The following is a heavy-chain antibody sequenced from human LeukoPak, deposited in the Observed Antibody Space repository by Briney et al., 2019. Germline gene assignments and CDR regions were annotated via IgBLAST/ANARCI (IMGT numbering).Heavy chain of an antibody. CDR3: ARARKAAAGSFFDY. Sequence: SGTLSLTCAVSGGSISSSNWWSWVRQPPGKGLEWIGEIYHSGSTNYNPSLKSRVTISVDTSKNQFSLKLSSVTAADTAVYYCARARKAAAGSFFDYWGQGTLVTVSS. CDR1: GGSISSSNW. CDR2: IYHSGST. J-gene: IGHJ4*02. V-gene: IGHV4-4*02. D-gene: IGHD6-13*01.